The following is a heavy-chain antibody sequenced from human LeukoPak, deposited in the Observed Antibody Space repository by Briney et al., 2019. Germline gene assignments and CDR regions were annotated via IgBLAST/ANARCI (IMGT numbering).Heavy chain of an antibody. D-gene: IGHD3-16*02. J-gene: IGHJ4*02. Sequence: GGSLRLSCAASGFTVSSNYMSWVRQAPGKGLEWVSVIYTGGSAYYADSVKGRFTISRDNSKNKLHLQMNRLRAEDTAVYYCARGDYVWGSYRHFDYWGQGTLVTVSS. CDR1: GFTVSSNY. CDR2: IYTGGSA. V-gene: IGHV3-53*01. CDR3: ARGDYVWGSYRHFDY.